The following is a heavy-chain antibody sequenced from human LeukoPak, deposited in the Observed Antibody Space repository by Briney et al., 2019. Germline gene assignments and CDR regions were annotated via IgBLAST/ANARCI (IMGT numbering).Heavy chain of an antibody. J-gene: IGHJ6*02. CDR1: GYTFTGYY. D-gene: IGHD7-27*01. Sequence: ASVKVSCKASGYTFTGYYMHWVRQAPGQGLEWMGWINPNSGGTNYAQKFQGWVTMTRDTSISTAYMELSRLRSDDTAVYYCARGALTGDYYGMDVWGQGTTVTVSS. CDR2: INPNSGGT. CDR3: ARGALTGDYYGMDV. V-gene: IGHV1-2*04.